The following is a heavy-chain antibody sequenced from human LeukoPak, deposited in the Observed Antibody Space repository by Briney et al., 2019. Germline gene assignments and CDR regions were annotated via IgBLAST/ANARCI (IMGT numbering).Heavy chain of an antibody. CDR2: INHSGST. D-gene: IGHD2-15*01. V-gene: IGHV4-39*07. CDR1: GGSISSSSYY. Sequence: SETLSLTCTVSGGSISSSSYYWNCFRQSPGKGLEWVGEINHSGSTNYNPSLKSRVTISVDTSKNQFSLKLSSVTAADTAVYYCASGTVVVAPFSYSYYMDVWGKGTTVTVSS. CDR3: ASGTVVVAPFSYSYYMDV. J-gene: IGHJ6*03.